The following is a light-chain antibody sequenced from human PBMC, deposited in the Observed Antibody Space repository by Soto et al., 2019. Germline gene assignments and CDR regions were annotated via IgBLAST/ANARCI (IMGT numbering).Light chain of an antibody. V-gene: IGKV1-39*01. Sequence: IQRTKSQYSLSAAVGDRVTITCRASQGISTYLNWYQQKPGKAPKLLIYAASSLQSGVPSRFSGSRSETDFTLTITILQPEHFATYSCQQSYSTPWTFGQGTKVDIK. CDR1: QGISTY. J-gene: IGKJ1*01. CDR2: AAS. CDR3: QQSYSTPWT.